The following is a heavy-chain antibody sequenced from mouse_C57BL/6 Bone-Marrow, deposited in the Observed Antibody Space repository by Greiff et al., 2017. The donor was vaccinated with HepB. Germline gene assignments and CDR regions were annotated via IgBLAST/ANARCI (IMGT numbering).Heavy chain of an antibody. Sequence: QVQLQQPGAELVRPGTSVKLSCKASGYTFTSYWMHWVKQRPGQGLEWIGVIDPSDSYTNYNQKFKGKATLTVDTSSSTAYMQLSSLTSEDSAVYYCSRYGYPDYWGQGTTLTVSS. CDR2: IDPSDSYT. CDR1: GYTFTSYW. V-gene: IGHV1-59*01. D-gene: IGHD2-2*01. J-gene: IGHJ2*01. CDR3: SRYGYPDY.